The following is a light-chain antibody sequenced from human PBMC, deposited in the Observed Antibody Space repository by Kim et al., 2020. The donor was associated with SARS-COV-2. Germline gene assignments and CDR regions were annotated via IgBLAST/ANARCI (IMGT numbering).Light chain of an antibody. J-gene: IGKJ4*01. CDR3: QHYNELPLA. CDR2: GAS. Sequence: EIRMTQSPATLSVSPGERATLSCRASQSVRDNLAWYQQKPGLAPRLLIYGASTRATGIPGRFSGSGSGTEFTLTIDSLQSEDSALYYCQHYNELPLAFGGGTKVEI. V-gene: IGKV3-15*01. CDR1: QSVRDN.